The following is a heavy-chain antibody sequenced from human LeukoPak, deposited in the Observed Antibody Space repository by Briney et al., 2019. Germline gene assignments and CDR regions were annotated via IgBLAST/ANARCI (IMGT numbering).Heavy chain of an antibody. CDR2: IYYSGST. D-gene: IGHD6-19*01. Sequence: SETLSLTGTVSGGSISSYYWSWIRQPPGKGLEWIGYIYYSGSTYYNPFLKSRVTISVDTSKNQFSLKLSSVTAADTAVYYCARADSSGVTDYWGQGTLVTVSS. CDR1: GGSISSYY. V-gene: IGHV4-59*12. CDR3: ARADSSGVTDY. J-gene: IGHJ4*02.